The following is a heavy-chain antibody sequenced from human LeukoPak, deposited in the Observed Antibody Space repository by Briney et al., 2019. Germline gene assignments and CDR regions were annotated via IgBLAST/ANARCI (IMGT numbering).Heavy chain of an antibody. D-gene: IGHD6-19*01. CDR3: ARTPVAGTIWFDP. CDR1: GYTFTGYY. J-gene: IGHJ5*02. Sequence: ASVKVSCKASGYTFTGYYMHWVRQAPGQGLEWMGWINPNSGGTNYAQKFQGRVTMTRDTSISTAYMELRSLRSDDTAVYYCARTPVAGTIWFDPWGQGTLVTVSS. CDR2: INPNSGGT. V-gene: IGHV1-2*02.